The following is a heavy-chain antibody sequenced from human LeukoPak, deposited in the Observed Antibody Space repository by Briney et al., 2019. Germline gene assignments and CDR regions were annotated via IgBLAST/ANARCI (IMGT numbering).Heavy chain of an antibody. J-gene: IGHJ3*01. D-gene: IGHD2-21*02. Sequence: GESLKISCKGSGNNFTNYWIGWVRQMPGKGLECLGIIYVGDSDTRYSPSFQGQVTISVDKSVSTAYLQWSSLTASDTAMYYCARGLGGDRRGVFDVWGQGTMVTVSS. CDR1: GNNFTNYW. CDR3: ARGLGGDRRGVFDV. V-gene: IGHV5-51*01. CDR2: IYVGDSDT.